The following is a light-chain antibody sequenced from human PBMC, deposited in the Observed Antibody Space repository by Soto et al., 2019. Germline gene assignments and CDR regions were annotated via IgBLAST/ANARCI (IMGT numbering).Light chain of an antibody. Sequence: EIVFTQSPATLSVSPGEGATLSCRASQSVSSKLAWYQQKPGQAPRLLIYGASTRATGVPARFSGSGSGTEFTLIISSLQSEDSAVYYCQQYNSWLWTFGQGTKVDI. CDR2: GAS. J-gene: IGKJ1*01. V-gene: IGKV3-15*01. CDR3: QQYNSWLWT. CDR1: QSVSSK.